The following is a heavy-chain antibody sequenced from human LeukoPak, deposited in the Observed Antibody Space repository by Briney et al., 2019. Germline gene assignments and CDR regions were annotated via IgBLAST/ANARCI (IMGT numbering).Heavy chain of an antibody. CDR1: GGSISSGGYY. V-gene: IGHV4-31*03. CDR2: IYYSGST. D-gene: IGHD2-8*01. CDR3: ASMGCTNGVCYDY. J-gene: IGHJ4*02. Sequence: SETLSLTCTVSGGSISSGGYYRSWIRQHPGKGLEWIGYIYYSGSTYYNPSLKSRVTISVDTSKNQFSLKLSSVTAADTAVYYCASMGCTNGVCYDYWGQGTLVTVSS.